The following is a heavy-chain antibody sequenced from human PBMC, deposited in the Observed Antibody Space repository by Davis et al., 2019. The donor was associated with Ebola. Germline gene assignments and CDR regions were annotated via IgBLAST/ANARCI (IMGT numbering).Heavy chain of an antibody. CDR1: GGTFSSFA. D-gene: IGHD3-22*01. J-gene: IGHJ3*01. Sequence: SVKVSCTTSGGTFSSFAIGWVRQAPGQGLEWMGGIIPLFRSPNYAQKFQGRLTLTADESTTTAHMELYSLTSDETAVYYCARAPSRYDSRGFHRRMAAFDLWGQGTLVSVSS. V-gene: IGHV1-69*13. CDR2: IIPLFRSP. CDR3: ARAPSRYDSRGFHRRMAAFDL.